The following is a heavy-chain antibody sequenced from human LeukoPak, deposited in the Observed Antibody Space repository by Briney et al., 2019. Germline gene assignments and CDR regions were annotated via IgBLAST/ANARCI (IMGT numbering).Heavy chain of an antibody. CDR1: GGTFSSYA. Sequence: SVKVSCKASGGTFSSYAISWVRQAPGQGLEWMGGIIPIFGTANYAQKFQGRVTITADESTSTAYMELSSLRSEDTAVYYCASQYCGGDCCEPPFDYWGQGTLVTVSS. CDR3: ASQYCGGDCCEPPFDY. D-gene: IGHD2-21*02. J-gene: IGHJ4*02. CDR2: IIPIFGTA. V-gene: IGHV1-69*13.